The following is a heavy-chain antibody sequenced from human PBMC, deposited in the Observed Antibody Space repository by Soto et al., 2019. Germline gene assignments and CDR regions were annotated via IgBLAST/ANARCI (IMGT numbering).Heavy chain of an antibody. CDR2: ISGNNGNT. CDR3: ASDQTLLMVYGGGMHV. CDR1: GYTFTSYG. D-gene: IGHD2-8*01. V-gene: IGHV1-18*01. Sequence: GASVKVSCKASGYTFTSYGISWVRQAPGQGLEWMGWISGNNGNTNYAQKLQGRVTMTTDTSTSTAYMELRSLRSDDTAVYYCASDQTLLMVYGGGMHVWGQGTTVTVSS. J-gene: IGHJ6*02.